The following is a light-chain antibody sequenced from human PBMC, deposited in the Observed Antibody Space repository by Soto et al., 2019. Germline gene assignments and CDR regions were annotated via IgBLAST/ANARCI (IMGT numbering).Light chain of an antibody. CDR1: SGHSSYI. Sequence: QSVLTQSSSASASLGSSVKLTCTLSSGHSSYIIAWHQRQPGKAPRYLMKLEGSGSYNKGSGVPDRFSGSSSGADRYLTISNLQSEDEADYYCETWDSNTRVFGTGTKVTVL. J-gene: IGLJ1*01. V-gene: IGLV4-60*03. CDR3: ETWDSNTRV. CDR2: LEGSGSY.